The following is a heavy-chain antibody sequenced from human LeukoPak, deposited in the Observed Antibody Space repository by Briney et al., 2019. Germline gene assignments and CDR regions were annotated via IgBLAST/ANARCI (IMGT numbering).Heavy chain of an antibody. D-gene: IGHD6-13*01. CDR3: AREVAAARDAFDI. V-gene: IGHV1-2*02. J-gene: IGHJ3*02. Sequence: ASVKVSCKASGYTFTGYYMHWVRQAPGQGLEWMGWINPNSGGTNYARKFQGRVTMTRDTSMSTAYMELSRLRSDDTAVYYCAREVAAARDAFDIWGQGTMVTVSS. CDR1: GYTFTGYY. CDR2: INPNSGGT.